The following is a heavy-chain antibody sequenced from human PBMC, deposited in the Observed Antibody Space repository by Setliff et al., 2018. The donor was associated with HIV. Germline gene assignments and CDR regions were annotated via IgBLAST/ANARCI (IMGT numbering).Heavy chain of an antibody. Sequence: GASVKVSCKASGYTFTDYYIHWVRQAPGQGLEWMGWTNPNSGGTNYAQKFQDRVTMTRDTSISAAYMKLSRLRSDDTAVYYCARDLGYSSSSGWFDPWGQGTLVTVSS. J-gene: IGHJ5*02. V-gene: IGHV1-2*02. D-gene: IGHD6-6*01. CDR2: TNPNSGGT. CDR3: ARDLGYSSSSGWFDP. CDR1: GYTFTDYY.